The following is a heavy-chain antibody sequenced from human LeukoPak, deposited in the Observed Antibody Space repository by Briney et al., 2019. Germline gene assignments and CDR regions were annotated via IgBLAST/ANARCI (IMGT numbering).Heavy chain of an antibody. D-gene: IGHD2-2*01. CDR2: ISYDGSNK. CDR1: GFTFSTYG. Sequence: GGSLRLSCAASGFTFSTYGMHWVRQAPGKGLEWVAVISYDGSNKYYADSVKGRFTISRDNAKNSLYLQMNSLRAEDTAVYYCARRYCSSTSCLLDYWGQGTLVTVSS. CDR3: ARRYCSSTSCLLDY. V-gene: IGHV3-30*03. J-gene: IGHJ4*02.